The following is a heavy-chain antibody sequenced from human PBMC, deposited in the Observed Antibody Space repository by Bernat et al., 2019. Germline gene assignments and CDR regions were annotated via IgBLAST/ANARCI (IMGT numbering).Heavy chain of an antibody. CDR1: GFTFSSYC. CDR2: ISYDRSNT. Sequence: QVQLVESGGGVVQPGRSLRLSCAASGFTFSSYCMHWVRQAPGKGLEWVADISYDRSNTYYADSVKGRFTISRDNSKNTLYLQMNSLRAEDTAVYYYAKAERSGSGGDDCRPRFDYWGQGTLVTVSS. D-gene: IGHD5-12*01. V-gene: IGHV3-30*18. CDR3: AKAERSGSGGDDCRPRFDY. J-gene: IGHJ4*02.